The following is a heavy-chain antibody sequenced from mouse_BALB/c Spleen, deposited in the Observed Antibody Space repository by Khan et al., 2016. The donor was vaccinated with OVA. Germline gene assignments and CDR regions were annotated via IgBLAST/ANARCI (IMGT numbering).Heavy chain of an antibody. D-gene: IGHD2-12*01. V-gene: IGHV1S22*01. CDR1: GYTFTSYW. J-gene: IGHJ3*01. CDR3: TRWSYWFAY. Sequence: LQQSGSELVRPGASVQLSCKASGYTFTSYWMHWVKQRPGQGLEWIGDIYPGSGSTNYDEKFKSKATLTVDTSSSTAYMQLSSLTSEDSAVYYCTRWSYWFAYWGQGTLVTVSA. CDR2: IYPGSGST.